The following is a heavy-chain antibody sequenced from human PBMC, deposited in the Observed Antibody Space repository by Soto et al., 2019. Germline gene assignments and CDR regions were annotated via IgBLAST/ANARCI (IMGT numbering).Heavy chain of an antibody. V-gene: IGHV3-21*01. J-gene: IGHJ5*02. Sequence: GGSLRLSCAASGFTFSLYSMIWVRQAPGKGLEWVASITSSSSYIYYEDSLKGRFTISRDNAKNSLFLQLDSLRAEDTAVYFCVREWYTDSRTDHWGQGTLVTVSS. CDR3: VREWYTDSRTDH. CDR1: GFTFSLYS. CDR2: ITSSSSYI. D-gene: IGHD1-1*01.